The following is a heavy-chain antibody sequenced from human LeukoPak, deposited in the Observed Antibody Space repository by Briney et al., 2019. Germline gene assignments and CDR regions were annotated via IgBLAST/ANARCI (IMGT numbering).Heavy chain of an antibody. CDR1: GYTFTSYG. V-gene: IGHV1-69*04. Sequence: SVKVSCKASGYTFTSYGISWVRQAPGQGLEWMGRIIPILGIANYAQKFQGRVTITADKSTSTAYMELSSLRSEDTAVYYCAHYYDSSGYSPMGYWGQGTLVTVSS. CDR2: IIPILGIA. D-gene: IGHD3-22*01. CDR3: AHYYDSSGYSPMGY. J-gene: IGHJ4*02.